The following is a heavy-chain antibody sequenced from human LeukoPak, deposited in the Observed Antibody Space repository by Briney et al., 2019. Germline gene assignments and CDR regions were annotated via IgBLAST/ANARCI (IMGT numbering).Heavy chain of an antibody. CDR1: GYTFTGYY. V-gene: IGHV1-2*02. D-gene: IGHD3-22*01. Sequence: ASVKVSCKASGYTFTGYYMHWVRQAPGQGLEWMGWINPNSGGTNYAQTLQGRVTMTRDTSISTAYMELSRLRSDDTAVYYCARATITMIVAYWGQGTLVTVSS. J-gene: IGHJ4*02. CDR3: ARATITMIVAY. CDR2: INPNSGGT.